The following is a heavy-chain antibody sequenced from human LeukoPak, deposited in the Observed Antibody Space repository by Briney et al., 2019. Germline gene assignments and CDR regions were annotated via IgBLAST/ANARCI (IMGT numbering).Heavy chain of an antibody. V-gene: IGHV3-48*04. Sequence: GGSLRFSCAASGFTFSSYSMNWVRQAPGKGLEWVSYISSSSSTIYYADSVKGRFTISRDNAKNSLYLQMNSLRAEDTAVYYCARDSYDSSGYYYGGAFDIWGQGTMVTVSS. J-gene: IGHJ3*02. CDR2: ISSSSSTI. CDR1: GFTFSSYS. D-gene: IGHD3-22*01. CDR3: ARDSYDSSGYYYGGAFDI.